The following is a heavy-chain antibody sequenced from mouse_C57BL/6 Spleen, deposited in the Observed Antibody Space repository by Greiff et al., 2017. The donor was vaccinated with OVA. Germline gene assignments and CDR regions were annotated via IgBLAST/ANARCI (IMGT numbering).Heavy chain of an antibody. CDR1: GYTFTSYW. V-gene: IGHV1-55*01. J-gene: IGHJ3*01. D-gene: IGHD1-1*01. Sequence: VQLQQPGAELVKPGASVKMSCKASGYTFTSYWITWVKQRPGQGLEWIGDIYPGSGSTNYNEKFKSKATLTVDTSSSTAYMQLSSLASEDSAVYYCARSHYYGSSYWFAYWGQGTLVTVSA. CDR3: ARSHYYGSSYWFAY. CDR2: IYPGSGST.